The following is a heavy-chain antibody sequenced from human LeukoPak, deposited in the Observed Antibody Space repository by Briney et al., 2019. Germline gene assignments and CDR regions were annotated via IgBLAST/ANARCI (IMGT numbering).Heavy chain of an antibody. V-gene: IGHV3-23*01. D-gene: IGHD4-23*01. CDR3: AKEGSSATFYGGKPPLCY. CDR1: GFTFSSYA. CDR2: ISGSGGST. Sequence: PGGSLRLSCAASGFTFSSYAMSWVRQAPGKGLEWVPAISGSGGSTYYADSVKGRFTISRDNSKNTLYLQMNSLRAEDTAVYYCAKEGSSATFYGGKPPLCYWGQGTLVTVSS. J-gene: IGHJ4*02.